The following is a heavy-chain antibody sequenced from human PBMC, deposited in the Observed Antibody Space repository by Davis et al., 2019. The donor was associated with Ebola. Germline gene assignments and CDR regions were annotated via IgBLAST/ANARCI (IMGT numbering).Heavy chain of an antibody. Sequence: GGSLRLSCAASGFTFSDYYMSWIRQAPGKGLEWVSYISSSGSTIYYADSVKGRFTISRDNSKNTLYLQMNSLRAEDTAVYYCAKEFSWIQLWSGYFDYWGQGTLVTVSS. CDR1: GFTFSDYY. J-gene: IGHJ4*02. CDR2: ISSSGSTI. CDR3: AKEFSWIQLWSGYFDY. D-gene: IGHD5-18*01. V-gene: IGHV3-11*04.